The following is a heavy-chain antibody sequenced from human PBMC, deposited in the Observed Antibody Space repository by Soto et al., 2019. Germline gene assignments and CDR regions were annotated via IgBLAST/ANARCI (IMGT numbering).Heavy chain of an antibody. J-gene: IGHJ5*02. V-gene: IGHV1-3*01. D-gene: IGHD6-13*01. Sequence: QVQLVQSGAEVKKPGASVKVSCKASGYTFTSYAMHWVRQAPGQRLEWMGWINAGNGHTKYSHKLQGRVTITRDTSVGTGYMELSSLRSEDTAVYYCARIASGSFRYADPWGQGTLVTVSS. CDR1: GYTFTSYA. CDR3: ARIASGSFRYADP. CDR2: INAGNGHT.